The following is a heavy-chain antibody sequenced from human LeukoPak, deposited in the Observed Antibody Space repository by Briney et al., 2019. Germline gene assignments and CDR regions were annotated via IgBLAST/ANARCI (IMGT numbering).Heavy chain of an antibody. D-gene: IGHD2-2*01. CDR1: GFTFSSYW. CDR3: ARTLGYCSSTSCYPAAHFDY. Sequence: GGSLRLSCAASGFTFSSYWMSWVRQAPGKGLEWVANIKQDGSGKYYVDSVKGRFTISRDNAKNSLYLQMNSLRAEDTAVYYCARTLGYCSSTSCYPAAHFDYWGQGTLVTVSS. J-gene: IGHJ4*02. CDR2: IKQDGSGK. V-gene: IGHV3-7*01.